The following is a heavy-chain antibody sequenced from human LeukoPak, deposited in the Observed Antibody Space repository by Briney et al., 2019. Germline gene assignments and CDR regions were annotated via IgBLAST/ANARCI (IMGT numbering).Heavy chain of an antibody. V-gene: IGHV4-38-2*02. D-gene: IGHD2-2*01. CDR2: MYHSGDT. Sequence: SETLSLTCTVPGYSVSSGYYWGWIRQPHGKGLGWIGSMYHSGDTYYNPSLKSRVTISVYASKIQLSLKLSSVTAADTAVYYCARSKAHLSTSWYGTWFDPWGQGTLVTVAS. J-gene: IGHJ5*02. CDR1: GYSVSSGYY. CDR3: ARSKAHLSTSWYGTWFDP.